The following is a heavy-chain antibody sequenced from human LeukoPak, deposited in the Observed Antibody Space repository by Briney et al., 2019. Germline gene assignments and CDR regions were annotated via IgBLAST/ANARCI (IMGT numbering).Heavy chain of an antibody. Sequence: GDSLRLSCAASGFTVSTNYISWVRQAPGKGLEWVSIIYSGGSTYYADSVKGRFTISRDNSKNTLYLQMNSLRAEDMAVYYCARAIVPLYASGWYYFDNWGQGTLVTVSS. J-gene: IGHJ4*02. D-gene: IGHD6-19*01. CDR2: IYSGGST. CDR3: ARAIVPLYASGWYYFDN. CDR1: GFTVSTNY. V-gene: IGHV3-53*01.